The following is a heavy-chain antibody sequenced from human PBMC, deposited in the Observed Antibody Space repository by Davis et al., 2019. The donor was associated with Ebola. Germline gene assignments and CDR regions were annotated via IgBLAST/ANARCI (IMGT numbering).Heavy chain of an antibody. Sequence: GGSLRLSCAASGFTFSSNSMNWVRQAPGKGLEWVSFISSSSNYIYYADSVKGRFTVSRDNAKNSLYLQVHSLSAEDTAVYHCARGGYYDSSGYSHAAFDIWGQGTMVTVSS. CDR3: ARGGYYDSSGYSHAAFDI. J-gene: IGHJ3*02. D-gene: IGHD3-22*01. V-gene: IGHV3-21*01. CDR1: GFTFSSNS. CDR2: ISSSSNYI.